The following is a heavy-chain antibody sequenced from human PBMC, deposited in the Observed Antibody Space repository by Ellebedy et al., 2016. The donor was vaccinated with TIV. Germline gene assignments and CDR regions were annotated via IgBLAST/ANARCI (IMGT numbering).Heavy chain of an antibody. CDR1: GFPFSSYG. J-gene: IGHJ6*02. Sequence: GESLKIPCAAPGFPFSSYGMHWVRQAPAKGLEWVAVISYAGSNKYYADYVKGRFTISRDNSKNTLYLKMNSLKAEDTAVYYCAKDRGARQYYYYGMDVWGQGTTVTVSS. CDR2: ISYAGSNK. V-gene: IGHV3-30*18. CDR3: AKDRGARQYYYYGMDV. D-gene: IGHD3-10*01.